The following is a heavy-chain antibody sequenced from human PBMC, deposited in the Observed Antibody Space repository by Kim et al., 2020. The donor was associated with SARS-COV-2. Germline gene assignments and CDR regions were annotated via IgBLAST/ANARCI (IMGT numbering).Heavy chain of an antibody. CDR2: INWNGGST. Sequence: GGSLRLSCAASGFTFDDYGISWVRQAPGKGLEWVSGINWNGGSTGYADSVKGRFTISRDNAKNSLYLQMNSLRAEDTALYYCARDGTHGDYLDYWGQGTLVTVSS. D-gene: IGHD4-17*01. J-gene: IGHJ4*02. V-gene: IGHV3-20*04. CDR3: ARDGTHGDYLDY. CDR1: GFTFDDYG.